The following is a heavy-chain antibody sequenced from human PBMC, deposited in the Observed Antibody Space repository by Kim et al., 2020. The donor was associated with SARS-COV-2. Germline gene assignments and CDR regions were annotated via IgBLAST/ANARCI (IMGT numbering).Heavy chain of an antibody. Sequence: GGSLRLSCAASGFTFSSYGMHWVRQAPGKGLEWVAVIWYDGSNKYYADSVKGRFTISRDNSKNTLYLQMNSLRAEDTAVYYCARDFGVAAAGGGDFDYWGQGTLVTVSS. D-gene: IGHD6-13*01. CDR3: ARDFGVAAAGGGDFDY. CDR1: GFTFSSYG. V-gene: IGHV3-33*01. J-gene: IGHJ4*02. CDR2: IWYDGSNK.